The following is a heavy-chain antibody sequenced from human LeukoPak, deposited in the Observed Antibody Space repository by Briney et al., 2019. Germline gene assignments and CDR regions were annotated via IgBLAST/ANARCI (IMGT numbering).Heavy chain of an antibody. D-gene: IGHD3-3*01. CDR3: AKVMTYDFWSGYDY. V-gene: IGHV3-74*01. CDR2: INSDGSST. Sequence: GGSLRLSCAASGLTFSSYWMHWVRQAPGKGLVWVSRINSDGSSTSYADSVKGRFTISRDNSKNTLYLQMNSLRAEDTAVYYCAKVMTYDFWSGYDYWGQGTLVTVSS. J-gene: IGHJ4*02. CDR1: GLTFSSYW.